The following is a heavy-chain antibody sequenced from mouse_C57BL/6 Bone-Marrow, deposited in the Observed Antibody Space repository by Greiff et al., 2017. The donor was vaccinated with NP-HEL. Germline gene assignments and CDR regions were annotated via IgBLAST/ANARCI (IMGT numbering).Heavy chain of an antibody. Sequence: QVQLQQPGAELVKPGASVKLSCKASGYTFTSYWMHWVKQRPGRGLEWIGRIDPNSGGTKYNEKFKSKATLTVDKPSSAAYMQLSSLTSKDSAVYYSARSIRRYFDVWGTGTTVTVSS. CDR1: GYTFTSYW. V-gene: IGHV1-72*01. CDR2: IDPNSGGT. CDR3: ARSIRRYFDV. J-gene: IGHJ1*03.